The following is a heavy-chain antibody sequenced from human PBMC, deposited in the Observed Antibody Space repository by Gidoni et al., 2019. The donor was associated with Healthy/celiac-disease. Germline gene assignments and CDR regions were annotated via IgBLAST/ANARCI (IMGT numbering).Heavy chain of an antibody. Sequence: QVQLQQWGAGLLKPSETLSLTCAVYGGSFSGYYWSWIRQPPGKGLEWIGEINHSGGTNYNPSLKSRVTISVDTSKNQFSLKLSSVTAADTAVYYCSRRLIRRSGNSRTSAFDIWGQGTLVTVSS. CDR3: SRRLIRRSGNSRTSAFDI. J-gene: IGHJ3*02. V-gene: IGHV4-34*01. D-gene: IGHD1-26*01. CDR1: GGSFSGYY. CDR2: INHSGGT.